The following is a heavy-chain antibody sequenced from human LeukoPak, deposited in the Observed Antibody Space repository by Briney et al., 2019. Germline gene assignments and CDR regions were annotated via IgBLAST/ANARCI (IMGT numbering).Heavy chain of an antibody. CDR3: ARQSSGYYYGWFDP. Sequence: SETLSLTCTVSGGSILDSTYYWAWIRQPPGKWLEWIATIFYTWNTHYNPSLKSRVTMSVDTVKNQFSLNLNSVTAADTAVYYCARQSSGYYYGWFDPWGQGTLVTVSS. CDR2: IFYTWNT. J-gene: IGHJ5*02. CDR1: GGSILDSTYY. V-gene: IGHV4-39*01. D-gene: IGHD3-22*01.